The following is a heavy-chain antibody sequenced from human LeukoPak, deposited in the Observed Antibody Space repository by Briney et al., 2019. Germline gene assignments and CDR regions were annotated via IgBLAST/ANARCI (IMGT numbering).Heavy chain of an antibody. CDR3: ARDSIGGYELWDYADY. CDR2: ISSNGGST. Sequence: GGSLRLSCAASGFTFSSYDMHWVRQAPGKGLEYVSAISSNGGSTYYANSVKGRFTISRDNSKNTLYLQMGSLRAEDMAVYYCARDSIGGYELWDYADYWGPGTLVTVSS. CDR1: GFTFSSYD. V-gene: IGHV3-64*01. D-gene: IGHD5-12*01. J-gene: IGHJ4*02.